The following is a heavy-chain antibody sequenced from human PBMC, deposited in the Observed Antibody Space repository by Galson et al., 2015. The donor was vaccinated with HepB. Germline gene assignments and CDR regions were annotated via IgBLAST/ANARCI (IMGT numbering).Heavy chain of an antibody. CDR2: ISGSGGTT. Sequence: SLRLSCAASGFTFSSYAMTWVRQAPGKGLEWVSGISGSGGTTYYADSVKGRFTISRDNSKNTVYLQMNSLRVEDTAVYYCAKEVQQGSGWKIGSWGQGTLVTVSS. V-gene: IGHV3-23*01. J-gene: IGHJ4*02. CDR1: GFTFSSYA. D-gene: IGHD6-19*01. CDR3: AKEVQQGSGWKIGS.